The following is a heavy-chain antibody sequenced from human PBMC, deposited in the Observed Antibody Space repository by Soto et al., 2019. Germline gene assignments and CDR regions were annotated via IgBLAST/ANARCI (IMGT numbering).Heavy chain of an antibody. Sequence: QVQLVQSGAEVKKPGSSVKVSCKASGGTFSSYTISWVRQAPGQGLEWMGRIIPILGIANYAQKFQGRVTITADKSTRTAYMELSSLRSEDTAVYYCAKGLYYYDSSGYSPSGYWGQGTLVTVSS. CDR1: GGTFSSYT. CDR3: AKGLYYYDSSGYSPSGY. V-gene: IGHV1-69*02. CDR2: IIPILGIA. J-gene: IGHJ4*02. D-gene: IGHD3-22*01.